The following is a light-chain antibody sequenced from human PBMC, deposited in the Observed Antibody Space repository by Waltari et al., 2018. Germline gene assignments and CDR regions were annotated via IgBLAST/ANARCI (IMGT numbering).Light chain of an antibody. V-gene: IGKV3-20*01. CDR2: GAS. CDR1: PSVSSSY. CDR3: QQYGSSPPIT. Sequence: EIVLTQSPGTLSLSPGERATLSCRASPSVSSSYLAWYQQKPGQAPRLLIYGASSRATGSPDRFSGSGSGTDFTLTISRREPEDVAVYYCQQYGSSPPITFGQGTRLEIK. J-gene: IGKJ5*01.